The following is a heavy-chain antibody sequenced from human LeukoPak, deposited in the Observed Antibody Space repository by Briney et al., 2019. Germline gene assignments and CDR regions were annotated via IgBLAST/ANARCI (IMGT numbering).Heavy chain of an antibody. V-gene: IGHV6-1*01. CDR3: ARGTYDSSGYYLGNFDY. J-gene: IGHJ4*02. CDR1: GDSVSSNSAA. Sequence: SQTLSLTCAISGDSVSSNSAAWNWIRQSPSRGLEWLGRTYYRSKWYNDYAVSVKSRITINPDTSKNQFSLQLNSVTPEDTAVYHCARGTYDSSGYYLGNFDYWGQGTLVTVSS. CDR2: TYYRSKWYN. D-gene: IGHD3-22*01.